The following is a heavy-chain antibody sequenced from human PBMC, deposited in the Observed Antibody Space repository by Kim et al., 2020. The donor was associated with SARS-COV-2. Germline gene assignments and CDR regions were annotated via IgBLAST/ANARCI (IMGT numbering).Heavy chain of an antibody. J-gene: IGHJ4*02. V-gene: IGHV6-1*01. Sequence: EYAVSVKSRITSNPDTSKNHFSLQLNSVTPEDTAVYYCARVHSSTWKIDYWGQGTLVTVSS. D-gene: IGHD2-2*01. CDR3: ARVHSSTWKIDY.